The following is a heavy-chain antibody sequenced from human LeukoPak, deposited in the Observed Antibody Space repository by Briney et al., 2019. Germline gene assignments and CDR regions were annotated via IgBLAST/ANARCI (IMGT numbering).Heavy chain of an antibody. CDR3: AREGSSNGFYYFDF. CDR1: GFTFSSYA. D-gene: IGHD5-18*01. J-gene: IGHJ4*02. CDR2: ISGSGGST. Sequence: PGGSLRLSCAASGFTFSSYAMSWVRQAPGKGLEWVSAISGSGGSTYYADSVKGRFTISRDDAKSSLFLHMNSLRAEDTAVYYCAREGSSNGFYYFDFWGQGTLVTVSS. V-gene: IGHV3-23*01.